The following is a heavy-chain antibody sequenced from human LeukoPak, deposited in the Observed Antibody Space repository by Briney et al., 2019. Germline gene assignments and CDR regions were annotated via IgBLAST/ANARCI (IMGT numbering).Heavy chain of an antibody. CDR1: GFTFSSYS. D-gene: IGHD6-13*01. Sequence: GGSLRLSCAASGFTFSSYSMNWVRQVPGKGLEWLSSISSSSSYIYYADSVKGRFTISRDNAKNSLYLQMNSLRAEDTAVYYCARKGLWQQLVQLDYWGQGTLVTVSS. J-gene: IGHJ4*02. CDR3: ARKGLWQQLVQLDY. CDR2: ISSSSSYI. V-gene: IGHV3-21*01.